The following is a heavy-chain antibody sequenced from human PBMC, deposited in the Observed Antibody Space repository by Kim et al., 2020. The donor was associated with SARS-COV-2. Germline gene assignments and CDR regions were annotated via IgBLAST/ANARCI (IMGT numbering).Heavy chain of an antibody. D-gene: IGHD2-8*01. J-gene: IGHJ4*02. CDR3: ARGSGVYPQHFDY. Sequence: YADSVRGRFTLSRDNAENSLYLHMNSLRAEDTAIYYCARGSGVYPQHFDYWGQGTLVTVSS. V-gene: IGHV3-21*01.